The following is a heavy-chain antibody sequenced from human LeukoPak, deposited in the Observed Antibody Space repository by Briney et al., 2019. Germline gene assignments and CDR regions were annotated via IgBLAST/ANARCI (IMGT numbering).Heavy chain of an antibody. D-gene: IGHD5-12*01. V-gene: IGHV4-39*07. CDR3: ARGEKVGYGYYFDY. Sequence: SETLSLTCTVSGGSISSSSYYWGWIRQPPGKGLEWIGSIYYSGSTYYKPSLKSRVTMSVDTSKNQFSLKLSSVTAADTAVYYCARGEKVGYGYYFDYWGQGTLVTVSS. CDR2: IYYSGST. CDR1: GGSISSSSYY. J-gene: IGHJ4*02.